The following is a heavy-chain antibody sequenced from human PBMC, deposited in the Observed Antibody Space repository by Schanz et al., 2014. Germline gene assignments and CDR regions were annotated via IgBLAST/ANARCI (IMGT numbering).Heavy chain of an antibody. V-gene: IGHV1-18*01. CDR3: ARDRDQWDGNYLDY. Sequence: HVRLVQSGAELKMPGATVKVSCKASGYTFTRSGISWVRQAPGQGLEWMGWIGGSDGNTNFAQKFQGRVTMTTDTSTSTVYMELRSLTSDDSAVYYCARDRDQWDGNYLDYWGQGTLVTVSS. J-gene: IGHJ4*02. CDR2: IGGSDGNT. D-gene: IGHD1-26*01. CDR1: GYTFTRSG.